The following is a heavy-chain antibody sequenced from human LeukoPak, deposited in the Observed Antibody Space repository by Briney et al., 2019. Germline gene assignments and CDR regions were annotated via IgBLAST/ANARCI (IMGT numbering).Heavy chain of an antibody. V-gene: IGHV3-23*01. Sequence: GGSLRLSCAASGFTFSNYAMSWVHQAPGKGLEWVSGSGSGGSTYYADSVKGRFTISRDNSKNTLYLQMNSLRAEDTAVYYCAKDFWSGYYPNYWGQGTLVTVSS. CDR1: GFTFSNYA. J-gene: IGHJ4*02. CDR3: AKDFWSGYYPNY. D-gene: IGHD3-3*01. CDR2: SGSGGST.